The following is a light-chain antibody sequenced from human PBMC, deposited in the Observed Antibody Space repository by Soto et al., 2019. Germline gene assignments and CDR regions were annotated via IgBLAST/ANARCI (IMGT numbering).Light chain of an antibody. V-gene: IGKV4-1*01. J-gene: IGKJ3*01. CDR2: WAS. CDR3: QQYYNILT. Sequence: DIVMTQSPDSLAVSLGERATINCKSSQSVLNSSTNKNYLAWYQQKPGQPPKLLIYWASTRESGVPDRFSRSGSGTDFTLTISSLQAEDGAVYYCQQYYNILTYGPGTRVDIK. CDR1: QSVLNSSTNKNY.